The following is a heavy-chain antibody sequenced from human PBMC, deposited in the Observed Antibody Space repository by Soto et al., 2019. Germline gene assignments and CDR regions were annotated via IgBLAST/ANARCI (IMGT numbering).Heavy chain of an antibody. V-gene: IGHV4-34*01. D-gene: IGHD3-16*01. CDR1: GGSFSGYT. CDR2: INHSGTT. CDR3: ARGSDYTSAFDY. Sequence: SETLSLTCAVYGGSFSGYTWIWIRQPPGKGLEWIGEINHSGTTNHNPSLKSRVIISVDTSKKQFSLRLTSVTAADTAVYYCARGSDYTSAFDYWGQGTLVTVSS. J-gene: IGHJ4*02.